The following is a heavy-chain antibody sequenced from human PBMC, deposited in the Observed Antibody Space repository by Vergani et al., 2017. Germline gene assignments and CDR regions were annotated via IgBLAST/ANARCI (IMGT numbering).Heavy chain of an antibody. V-gene: IGHV3-7*01. D-gene: IGHD2-21*02. J-gene: IGHJ3*02. CDR1: GFTFRSYW. Sequence: EVQLVESGGGLVQPGGSLRLSCAASGFTFRSYWMSWVRQAPGKGLEWVANIKQDGREKYYVDSVKGRFTISRDNAKNSLYLQMNSLRAEDTAVYYCARDRIVVVTAIRSDAFDIWGQGTMVTVSA. CDR3: ARDRIVVVTAIRSDAFDI. CDR2: IKQDGREK.